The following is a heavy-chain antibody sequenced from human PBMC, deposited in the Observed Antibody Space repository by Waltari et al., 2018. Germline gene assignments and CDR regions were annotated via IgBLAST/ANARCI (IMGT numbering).Heavy chain of an antibody. CDR3: ARGYSQLVRY. V-gene: IGHV4-39*07. J-gene: IGHJ4*02. D-gene: IGHD6-6*01. CDR2: IYYSVST. Sequence: QLQLQESGPGLVKPSETLSLTCTVSGRSISSSSYYWGWIRQPPGKGLEGIGSIYYSVSTYYNPSLKCRVTISVDTSKNQFSLKLSSVTAADTAVYYCARGYSQLVRYWGQGTLVTVSS. CDR1: GRSISSSSYY.